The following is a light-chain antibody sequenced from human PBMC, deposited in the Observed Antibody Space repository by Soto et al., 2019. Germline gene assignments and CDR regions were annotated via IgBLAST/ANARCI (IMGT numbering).Light chain of an antibody. Sequence: QTVVTQEPSLSVSPGGTVTLTCASSTGEVTSGYYPSWIQQKPGQVPRSLIYNTNNKHSWTPVRVSGSLLGGRAALTLLDVQPEDEADYYCLLYLSGHVRLLGGGTQLTVL. CDR2: NTN. J-gene: IGLJ2*01. V-gene: IGLV7-43*01. CDR3: LLYLSGHVRL. CDR1: TGEVTSGYY.